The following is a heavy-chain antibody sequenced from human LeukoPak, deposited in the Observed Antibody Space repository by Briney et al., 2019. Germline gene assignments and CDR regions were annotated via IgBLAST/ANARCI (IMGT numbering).Heavy chain of an antibody. V-gene: IGHV4-59*01. J-gene: IGHJ4*02. CDR2: IYYSGST. Sequence: SETLSLTCTVSGGSISSYYWSWIRQPPGKGLEWIGYIYYSGSTNYNPSLKSRVTISVDTSKNQFSLKLSSVTAPDTAVYYCATLIAARSYWGQGTLVTVSS. D-gene: IGHD6-6*01. CDR3: ATLIAARSY. CDR1: GGSISSYY.